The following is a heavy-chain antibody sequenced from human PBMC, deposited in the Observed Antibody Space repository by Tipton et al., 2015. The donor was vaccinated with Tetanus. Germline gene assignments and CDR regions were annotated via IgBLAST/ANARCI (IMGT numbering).Heavy chain of an antibody. CDR1: GYPFSSFY. D-gene: IGHD4-11*01. V-gene: IGHV1-46*01. CDR2: IAPRDGGT. CDR3: ARETVIQNWHFDL. Sequence: QVQLVQSGAEVKKPGASVRLSCKASGYPFSSFYLHWVRQAPGRGLEWMGMIAPRDGGTSYAQNFQGRVTMTRDTPTSTVHLDLSSLESEDTAVYYCARETVIQNWHFDLWGRGTLVIVSS. J-gene: IGHJ2*01.